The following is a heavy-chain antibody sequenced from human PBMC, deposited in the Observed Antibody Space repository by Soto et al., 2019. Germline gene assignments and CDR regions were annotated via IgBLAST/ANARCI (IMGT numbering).Heavy chain of an antibody. D-gene: IGHD3-22*01. CDR1: GYTFTSYG. CDR3: ARDPGTYYYDRGWFDP. Sequence: QVQLVQSGAEVKKPGASVKVSCKASGYTFTSYGISWVRQAPGQGLEWMGWISAYNGNTNYAQKLQGRVTMTTDTPTRTAYMELRRLRSDDTAVYYCARDPGTYYYDRGWFDPWGQGTLVTVSS. CDR2: ISAYNGNT. V-gene: IGHV1-18*01. J-gene: IGHJ5*02.